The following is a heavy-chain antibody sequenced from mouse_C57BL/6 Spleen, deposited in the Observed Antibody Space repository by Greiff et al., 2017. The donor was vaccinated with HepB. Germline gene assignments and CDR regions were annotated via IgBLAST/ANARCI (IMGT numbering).Heavy chain of an antibody. Sequence: EVQLQQSGTVLARPGASVKMSCKTSGYTFTSYWMHWVKQRPGQGLEWIGAIYPGNSDTSYNQKFKGKAKLTAVTSASTAYMELSSLTTEDSAVYYCTRRSATVYFDYWGQGTTLTVSS. D-gene: IGHD1-1*01. J-gene: IGHJ2*01. CDR3: TRRSATVYFDY. V-gene: IGHV1-5*01. CDR1: GYTFTSYW. CDR2: IYPGNSDT.